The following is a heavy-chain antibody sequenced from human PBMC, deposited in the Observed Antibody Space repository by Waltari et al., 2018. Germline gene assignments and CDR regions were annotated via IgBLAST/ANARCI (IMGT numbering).Heavy chain of an antibody. Sequence: EVQLVESGGGLVQPGGSLRLSCAASGFTLSTYWMSWVRQAPGKGLAWVANIKQNGKKKDYVDSVKGRFTIYRDNGKSSLYLQMNSLRAEDTARDYCARGGSRGSFDYWGQGTLVTVSS. CDR3: ARGGSRGSFDY. CDR1: GFTLSTYW. J-gene: IGHJ4*02. CDR2: IKQNGKKK. D-gene: IGHD2-15*01. V-gene: IGHV3-7*01.